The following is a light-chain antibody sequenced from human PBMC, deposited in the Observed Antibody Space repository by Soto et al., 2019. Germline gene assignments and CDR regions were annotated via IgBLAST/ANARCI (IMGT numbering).Light chain of an antibody. V-gene: IGKV3-20*01. CDR1: QGIAGSH. Sequence: EMVLTQSPGTLSLSPGERATLSCRASQGIAGSHLAWYRQNPGQPPRRLIYAASNRATGIPDRFSGSGSGTDFNLTISRLEPEDFAVYYCQHYGTSPLTFGGGTKVEIK. CDR2: AAS. J-gene: IGKJ4*01. CDR3: QHYGTSPLT.